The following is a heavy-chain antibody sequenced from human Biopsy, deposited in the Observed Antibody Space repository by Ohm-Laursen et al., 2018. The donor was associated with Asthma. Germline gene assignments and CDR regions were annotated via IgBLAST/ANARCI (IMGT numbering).Heavy chain of an antibody. CDR1: GGSINNFY. Sequence: GTLSLTCTVSGGSINNFYWSWIRQPPGKGLESIRHVYYSGSTNYNPSLKSRVTISIDASKNQFSLKLTSVTAADTAVYYCARGVDRVTGLLDHFDSWGQGTLVTVSS. V-gene: IGHV4-59*01. J-gene: IGHJ4*02. D-gene: IGHD2-21*02. CDR2: VYYSGST. CDR3: ARGVDRVTGLLDHFDS.